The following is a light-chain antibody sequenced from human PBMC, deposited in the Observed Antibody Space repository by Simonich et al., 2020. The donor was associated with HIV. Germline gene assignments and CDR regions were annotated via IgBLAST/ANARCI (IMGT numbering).Light chain of an antibody. J-gene: IGKJ4*01. CDR3: QQYYSYPPT. CDR2: DAS. V-gene: IGKV1-33*01. CDR1: QDIANY. Sequence: DIQMTQSPSSLSASVGDRVTITCQASQDIANYLNWYQQKPGKAPKLLIFDASNLETGVPSRFSGNASGTDFTFTITSLRPEDFATYYCQQYYSYPPTFGGGTKVEIK.